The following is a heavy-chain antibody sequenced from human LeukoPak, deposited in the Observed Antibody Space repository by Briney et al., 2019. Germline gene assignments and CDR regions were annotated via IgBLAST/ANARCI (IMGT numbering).Heavy chain of an antibody. CDR2: IYTSGST. CDR3: AREIVVVPAAIWFDP. D-gene: IGHD2-2*01. J-gene: IGHJ5*02. V-gene: IGHV4-61*02. Sequence: SETLSLTCTVSSGSISSGSYYWSWIRQPAGKGLEWIGRIYTSGSTNYNPSLKSRVTISVDTSKNQFSLKLSSVTAADTAVYYCAREIVVVPAAIWFDPWGQGTLVTVSS. CDR1: SGSISSGSYY.